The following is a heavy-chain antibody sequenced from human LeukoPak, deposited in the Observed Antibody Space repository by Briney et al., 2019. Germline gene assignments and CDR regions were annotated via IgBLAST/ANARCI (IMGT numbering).Heavy chain of an antibody. CDR1: GYTFTNYD. CDR3: ARGYKPGYSSGWSIFDY. V-gene: IGHV1-8*01. CDR2: MNPNSGNT. Sequence: ASVKVSCKASGYTFTNYDINWVRQATGQGLEWMGWMNPNSGNTGYAQKFQGRVTMTRNTSISTAYMELSSLRSEDTAVYYCARGYKPGYSSGWSIFDYWGQGTLVTVSS. D-gene: IGHD6-19*01. J-gene: IGHJ4*02.